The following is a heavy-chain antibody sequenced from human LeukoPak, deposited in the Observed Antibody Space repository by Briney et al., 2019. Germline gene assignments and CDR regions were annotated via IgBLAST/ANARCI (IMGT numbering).Heavy chain of an antibody. Sequence: SQTLSLTCAIFGDSVSSNSWNWIRQSPSRGLEWLGRTYYKSKWFHDYAVSVESRIIINPDTSKNQFTLQLNSVTAEDTALYYCARERIGYCSSTSCLEDWFDPWGQGTLVTVSS. J-gene: IGHJ5*02. CDR3: ARERIGYCSSTSCLEDWFDP. CDR2: TYYKSKWFH. D-gene: IGHD2-2*01. CDR1: GDSVSSNS. V-gene: IGHV6-1*01.